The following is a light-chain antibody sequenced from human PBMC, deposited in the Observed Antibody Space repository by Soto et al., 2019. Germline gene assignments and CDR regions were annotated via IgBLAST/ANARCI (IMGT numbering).Light chain of an antibody. Sequence: QSALTQPASVSGSPGQSITISCTGTSSDVGAYNYVSRYQQHPGNAPKLLIYEVSNRPSGISNRFSGSKSGNTASLTISGLQAEDEADYYCSSYPSSSTRVFGTGTKVTVL. CDR3: SSYPSSSTRV. CDR1: SSDVGAYNY. CDR2: EVS. J-gene: IGLJ1*01. V-gene: IGLV2-14*01.